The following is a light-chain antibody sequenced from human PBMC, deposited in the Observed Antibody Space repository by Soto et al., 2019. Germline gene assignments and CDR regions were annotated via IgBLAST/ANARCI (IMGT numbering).Light chain of an antibody. CDR3: QSYGDSRTGFYV. Sequence: QSVLTQPPSVSGAPGQRVTISCTGSSSDIGAGFDVHWYQYLPGTAPKLLIYGNTNRPSGVPGRFSGSKSGTSASLVITGLQAEDEADYCCQSYGDSRTGFYVFXTGTGVAVL. V-gene: IGLV1-40*01. CDR1: SSDIGAGFD. CDR2: GNT. J-gene: IGLJ1*01.